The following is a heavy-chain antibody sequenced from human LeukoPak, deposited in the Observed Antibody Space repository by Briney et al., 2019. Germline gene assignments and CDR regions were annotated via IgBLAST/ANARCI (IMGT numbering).Heavy chain of an antibody. CDR3: ARIPCFYYCSSI. CDR2: IYYSGST. Sequence: SETLSLTCTVSGGSISRSTYYWGWFRQPPGKGLQWIGTIYYSGSTYYNPSLKSRVTISVDTSKNQFSLKLSSVTAADTAVYYCARIPCFYYCSSIWGQGTLVTVSS. CDR1: GGSISRSTYY. J-gene: IGHJ4*02. D-gene: IGHD2-15*01. V-gene: IGHV4-39*07.